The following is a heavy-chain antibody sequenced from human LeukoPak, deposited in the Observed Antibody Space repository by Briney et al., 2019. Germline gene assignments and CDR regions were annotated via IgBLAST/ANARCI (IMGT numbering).Heavy chain of an antibody. J-gene: IGHJ4*02. V-gene: IGHV4-59*08. CDR2: IYYSGST. Sequence: SETLSLTCTVSGGSISGYYWSWLRQPPGKGLEWLGYIYYSGSTNYSPSLKSRVTISVDTSKNQFSLRLSSVTAADTAVYYCARHPYDFVWGSYRPTYLDYWGQGTLVTVSS. D-gene: IGHD3-16*02. CDR3: ARHPYDFVWGSYRPTYLDY. CDR1: GGSISGYY.